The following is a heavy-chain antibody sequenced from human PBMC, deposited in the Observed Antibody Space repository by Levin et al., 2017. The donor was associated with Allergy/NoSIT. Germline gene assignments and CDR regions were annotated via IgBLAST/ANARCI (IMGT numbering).Heavy chain of an antibody. Sequence: LSLTCAASGFTFSNYAMNWVRQAPGKGLEWVSSISGSGGDTDYSDSVKGRFTISRDNSKNTLYLRMNSLTAADTAVYYCAKIPVVAMGVTVNYFDYWGRGTLVTVSS. CDR1: GFTFSNYA. CDR2: ISGSGGDT. V-gene: IGHV3-23*01. D-gene: IGHD1-26*01. J-gene: IGHJ4*02. CDR3: AKIPVVAMGVTVNYFDY.